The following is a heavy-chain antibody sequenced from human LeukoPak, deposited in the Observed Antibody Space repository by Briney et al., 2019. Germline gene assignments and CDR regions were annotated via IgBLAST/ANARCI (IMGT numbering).Heavy chain of an antibody. D-gene: IGHD3-22*01. CDR1: GFTFSSYA. J-gene: IGHJ3*02. Sequence: QPGGSLRLSCAASGFTFSSYAMSWVRQAPGKGLEWVSAISGSGGSTYYADSVKGRFTISRDNSKNTLYLQMNSLRAEDTAVYYCAKLHYYDSSGYPYDAFDIWGQGTMVTVSS. CDR2: ISGSGGST. CDR3: AKLHYYDSSGYPYDAFDI. V-gene: IGHV3-23*01.